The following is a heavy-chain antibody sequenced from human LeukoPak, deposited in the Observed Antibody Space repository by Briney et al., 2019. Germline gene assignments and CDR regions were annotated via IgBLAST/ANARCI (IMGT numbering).Heavy chain of an antibody. CDR2: IYCSGST. CDR3: ARDFSATTVDAFDI. D-gene: IGHD4-17*01. V-gene: IGHV4-59*01. CDR1: GGSISSYY. J-gene: IGHJ3*02. Sequence: SETLSLTCTVSGGSISSYYWSWIRQPPGKGLEWIGYIYCSGSTNYNPSLKSRVTISVDTSKNQFSLKLSSVTAADTAVYYCARDFSATTVDAFDIWGQGTMVTVSS.